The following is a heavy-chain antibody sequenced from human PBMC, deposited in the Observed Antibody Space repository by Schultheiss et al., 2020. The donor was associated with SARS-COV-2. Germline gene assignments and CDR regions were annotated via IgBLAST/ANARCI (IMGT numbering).Heavy chain of an antibody. Sequence: ASVKVSCKASGGTFSSYAISWVRQATGQGLEWMGWMNPNSGNTGYAQKFQGRVTMTRDTSTSTVYMELSSLRSEDTAVYYCARHWVGAVAADFDYWGQGTLVTVSS. V-gene: IGHV1-8*02. CDR2: MNPNSGNT. CDR1: GGTFSSYA. D-gene: IGHD6-19*01. CDR3: ARHWVGAVAADFDY. J-gene: IGHJ4*02.